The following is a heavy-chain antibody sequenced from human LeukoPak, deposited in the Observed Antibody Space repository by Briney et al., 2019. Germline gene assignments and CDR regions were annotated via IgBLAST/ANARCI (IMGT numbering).Heavy chain of an antibody. V-gene: IGHV4-59*08. CDR3: ARPNDSGWWGYAFDI. J-gene: IGHJ3*02. Sequence: PQTLSLTCTVSGDSISSYYWSWVREPPGKGREWIGYIYYSGSTNYNPSLKSRVTISVDTSKNQFFLKLSSVTAADTAVYYCARPNDSGWWGYAFDIWGQGTMVTVSS. D-gene: IGHD6-19*01. CDR2: IYYSGST. CDR1: GDSISSYY.